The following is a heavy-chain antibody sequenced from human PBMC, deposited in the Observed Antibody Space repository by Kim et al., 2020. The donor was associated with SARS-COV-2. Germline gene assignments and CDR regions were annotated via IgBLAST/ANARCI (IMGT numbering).Heavy chain of an antibody. CDR2: IYYSGST. V-gene: IGHV4-59*08. J-gene: IGHJ3*02. D-gene: IGHD1-26*01. Sequence: SETLSLTCTVSGGSISSYYWSWIRQPPGKGLEWIGYIYYSGSTNYNPSLKSRVTISVDTSKNQFSLKLSSVTAADTAVYYCARPLVGATDAFDIWGQGT. CDR1: GGSISSYY. CDR3: ARPLVGATDAFDI.